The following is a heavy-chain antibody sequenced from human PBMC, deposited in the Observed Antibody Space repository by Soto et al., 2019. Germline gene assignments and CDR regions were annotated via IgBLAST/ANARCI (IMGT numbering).Heavy chain of an antibody. J-gene: IGHJ4*02. V-gene: IGHV3-23*01. CDR1: GFTFSSYA. Sequence: GGSLRLSCAASGFTFSSYAMSWVRQAPGKGLEWVSPISGSGGSTYYADSGKGRFTISRDNAKNTLYLQMNSLRAEDTAVYYCAKGPSGAAMGLFDYWGQGTLVTVSS. D-gene: IGHD5-18*01. CDR3: AKGPSGAAMGLFDY. CDR2: ISGSGGST.